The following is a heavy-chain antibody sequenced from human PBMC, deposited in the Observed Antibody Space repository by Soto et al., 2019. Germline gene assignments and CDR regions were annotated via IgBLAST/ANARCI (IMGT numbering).Heavy chain of an antibody. J-gene: IGHJ6*02. CDR1: AGTLSSYS. V-gene: IGHV1-69*13. Sequence: SVKVSCKAFAGTLSSYSVCVVRQAPGQGLECMGGIIPMFDSTNYGQKFQGRVTITADESTRTAFMELSSPRSEDTAVYYFARRVVVTSVRDIAYYYYGLDVWGQGTTVTGSS. CDR2: IIPMFDST. D-gene: IGHD2-21*02. CDR3: ARRVVVTSVRDIAYYYYGLDV.